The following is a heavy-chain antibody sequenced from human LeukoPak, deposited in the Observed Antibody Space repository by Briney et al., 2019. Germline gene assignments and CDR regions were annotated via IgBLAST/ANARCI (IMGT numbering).Heavy chain of an antibody. CDR3: ARGGFSGGILRYFAL. V-gene: IGHV4-59*01. J-gene: IGHJ2*01. Sequence: SETLSLTCTVSGVSFNIYYWSWIRQPPGKGLEWIGYIYYSGSTNYNPSLKSRVTISVDTSKNQFSLKLRSVTAADTAVYYCARGGFSGGILRYFALWGRGTLVTVSS. CDR2: IYYSGST. D-gene: IGHD2-15*01. CDR1: GVSFNIYY.